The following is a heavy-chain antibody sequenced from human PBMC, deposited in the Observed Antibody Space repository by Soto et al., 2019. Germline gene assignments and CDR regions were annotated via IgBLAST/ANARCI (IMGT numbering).Heavy chain of an antibody. V-gene: IGHV3-74*01. CDR1: GFTFSSYW. CDR2: INSDGSST. CDR3: ARAWAYYYGMDV. J-gene: IGHJ6*02. Sequence: GGSLRLSCAACGFTFSSYWMHWVRQAPGKGLVWVSRINSDGSSTSYADSVKGRFTISRDNAKNTLYLQMNSLRAEDTAVYYCARAWAYYYGMDVWGQGTTVTVSS. D-gene: IGHD7-27*01.